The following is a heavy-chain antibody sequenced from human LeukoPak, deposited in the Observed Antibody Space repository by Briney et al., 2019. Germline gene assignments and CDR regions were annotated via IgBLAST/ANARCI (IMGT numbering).Heavy chain of an antibody. CDR3: TTETNGRHYDY. CDR1: GLTFSTSG. D-gene: IGHD1-14*01. CDR2: IGPTGSDR. V-gene: IGHV3-21*06. J-gene: IGHJ4*02. Sequence: GGSLRLSCTASGLTFSTSGFNWVRQAAGKGLEWVASIGPTGSDRYHADSIKDRLTISRSNGNNLPYLQMDSLLAEGTAVSYCTTETNGRHYDYWGEGTLLTVSS.